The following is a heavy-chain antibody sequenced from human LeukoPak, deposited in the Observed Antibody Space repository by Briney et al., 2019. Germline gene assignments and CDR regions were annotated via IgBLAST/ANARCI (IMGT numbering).Heavy chain of an antibody. CDR2: IWYDGSNK. J-gene: IGHJ4*02. Sequence: GGSLRLSCAASGFTFSSYGMHWVRQAPGKGLEWVAVIWYDGSNKYYADSVKGRFTISRDNSKNTLYLQMNSLRAEDTAVYYCAKEASPYCGGDCYTFDYWGQGTLVTVSS. V-gene: IGHV3-30*02. CDR1: GFTFSSYG. CDR3: AKEASPYCGGDCYTFDY. D-gene: IGHD2-21*02.